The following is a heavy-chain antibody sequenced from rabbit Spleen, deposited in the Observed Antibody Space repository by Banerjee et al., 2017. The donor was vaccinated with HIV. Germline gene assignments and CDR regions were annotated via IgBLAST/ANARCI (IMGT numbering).Heavy chain of an antibody. J-gene: IGHJ4*01. CDR2: IYAGSSGAT. CDR3: ARGSATMTMVITGWYFTL. CDR1: GFTLSSYD. D-gene: IGHD2-1*01. Sequence: QSLEESGGGLVKPGASLTLTCKASGFTLSSYDMCWVRQAPGKGLEWIASIYAGSSGATYSATWAKGRFTISKTSSTTVTLQMTSLTVADTATYFCARGSATMTMVITGWYFTLWGPGTLVTVS. V-gene: IGHV1S40*01.